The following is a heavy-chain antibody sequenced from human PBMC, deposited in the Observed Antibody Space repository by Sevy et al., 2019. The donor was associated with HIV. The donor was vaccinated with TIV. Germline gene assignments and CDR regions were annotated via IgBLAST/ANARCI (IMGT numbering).Heavy chain of an antibody. CDR1: GYTFTGYY. CDR3: ARDQDILTGYSYYFDY. CDR2: INPNSGGT. V-gene: IGHV1-2*02. Sequence: ASVKVSCKASGYTFTGYYMHWVRQAPGQGLEWMGWINPNSGGTNYAQKFQGRVTMTRETSISTAYMELSRLRSDDTAVYYCARDQDILTGYSYYFDYWGQGTLVTVSS. J-gene: IGHJ4*02. D-gene: IGHD3-9*01.